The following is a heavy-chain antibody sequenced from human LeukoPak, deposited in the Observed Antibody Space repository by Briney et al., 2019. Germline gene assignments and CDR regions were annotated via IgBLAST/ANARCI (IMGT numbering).Heavy chain of an antibody. CDR3: ARAIGARWELLGAFDF. D-gene: IGHD1-26*01. J-gene: IGHJ3*01. Sequence: GGSLRLSCAASGFTFSSSAMNWVRQAPGKGLEWVSSISSSSSYIYYADSVKGRFIISRDNAKNSLYLQMNSLRAEDTAVYYCARAIGARWELLGAFDFWGQGTMVTVSS. CDR1: GFTFSSSA. V-gene: IGHV3-21*01. CDR2: ISSSSSYI.